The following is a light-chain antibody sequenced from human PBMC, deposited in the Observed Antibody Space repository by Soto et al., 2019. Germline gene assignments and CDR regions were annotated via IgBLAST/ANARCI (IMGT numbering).Light chain of an antibody. Sequence: DIQMTQSPSNLSGTVEDRVTITCRASQTISSWLAWYQQNPGKAPNLLIYKASTLKSGVPSRFSGSGSGTEFTLTISSLELDDFATYYCQHYNSYSEAFGQGTKVDI. CDR1: QTISSW. V-gene: IGKV1-5*03. CDR2: KAS. J-gene: IGKJ1*01. CDR3: QHYNSYSEA.